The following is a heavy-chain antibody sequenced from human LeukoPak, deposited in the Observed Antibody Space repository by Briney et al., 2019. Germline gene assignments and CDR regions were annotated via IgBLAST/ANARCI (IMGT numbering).Heavy chain of an antibody. CDR2: ISSSSSYI. Sequence: GGSLRLSCAASGFTFSSYSMNWVRQAPGKGLEWVSSISSSSSYIHYADSVKGRFTISRDNAKNSLYLQMNSLRAEDTAVYYCAKERSLEIAVAGTIFDYWGQGTLVTVSS. J-gene: IGHJ4*02. CDR3: AKERSLEIAVAGTIFDY. D-gene: IGHD6-19*01. V-gene: IGHV3-21*01. CDR1: GFTFSSYS.